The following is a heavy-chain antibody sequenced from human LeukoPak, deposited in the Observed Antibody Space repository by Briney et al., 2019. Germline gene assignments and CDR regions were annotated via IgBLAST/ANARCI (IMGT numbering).Heavy chain of an antibody. D-gene: IGHD6-19*01. CDR1: GFTFSTFG. CDR3: AKDPVAGAPSYDFDN. CDR2: LRYDGRSQ. J-gene: IGHJ4*02. Sequence: PGGFLRLSCVASGFTFSTFGMNWVRQAPGKGLEWVSFLRYDGRSQYYADSVKGRFTISRDNPKNTVYLQMSSLRPEDTAVYYCAKDPVAGAPSYDFDNWGQGTLVTVSS. V-gene: IGHV3-30*02.